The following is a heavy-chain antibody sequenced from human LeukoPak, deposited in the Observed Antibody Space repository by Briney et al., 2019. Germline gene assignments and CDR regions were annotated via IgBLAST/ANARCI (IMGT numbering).Heavy chain of an antibody. CDR2: IRYDGSNK. CDR1: GFTFSSYG. V-gene: IGHV3-30*02. J-gene: IGHJ4*02. D-gene: IGHD1-26*01. Sequence: PGGSLRLSCAAYGFTFSSYGMHWVRQAPGKGLEWVAFIRYDGSNKYYADSVKGRFTISRDNSKNTLYLQMKRLRAEDTAIYYCAKSGMGYFDYWGQGTLVTVAS. CDR3: AKSGMGYFDY.